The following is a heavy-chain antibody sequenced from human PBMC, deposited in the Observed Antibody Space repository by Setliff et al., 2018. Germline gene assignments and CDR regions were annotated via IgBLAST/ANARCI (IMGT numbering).Heavy chain of an antibody. D-gene: IGHD3-10*01. CDR1: GFTFSSYT. CDR2: ISGSGGNT. J-gene: IGHJ4*02. CDR3: AKDDQIRGHNLDY. Sequence: SLRLSCAASGFTFSSYTMSWVRQAPGKGLEWVSAISGSGGNTYYADSVKGRFTISRDNSNNTLYLQMNSLRADDTATYYCAKDDQIRGHNLDYWGQGTLVTVSS. V-gene: IGHV3-23*01.